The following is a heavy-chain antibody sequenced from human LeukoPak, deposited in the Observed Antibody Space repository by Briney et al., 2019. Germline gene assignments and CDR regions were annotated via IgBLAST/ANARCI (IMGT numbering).Heavy chain of an antibody. V-gene: IGHV3-21*01. Sequence: PGGSLRLSCAASGFTFSRYAVSWVRQAPGKGLEWVSSISSSSSYIYYADSVKGRFTISRDNAKNSLYLQMNSLRAEDTAVYYCARNVNLELRRGIGDYWGQGTLVTVSS. CDR2: ISSSSSYI. J-gene: IGHJ4*02. D-gene: IGHD1-7*01. CDR1: GFTFSRYA. CDR3: ARNVNLELRRGIGDY.